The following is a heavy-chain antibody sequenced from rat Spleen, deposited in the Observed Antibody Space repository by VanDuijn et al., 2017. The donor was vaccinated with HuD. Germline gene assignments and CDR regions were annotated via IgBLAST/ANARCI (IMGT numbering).Heavy chain of an antibody. CDR3: AXRHYGYTDYXXY. V-gene: IGHV5-29*01. D-gene: IGHD1-9*01. CDR2: ISYGDRSGHSST. J-gene: IGHJ2*01. Sequence: EVQLVESGGGLVQPGRSLKLSCAASGFTFRDYGVAWVRQAPTKGLEWFATISYGDRSGHSSTYYRDSVKGRFTISRDNAKSTLSLQMDSLRSEDTATXYCAXRHYGYTDYXXYWGQGVMVTVSS. CDR1: GFTFRDYG.